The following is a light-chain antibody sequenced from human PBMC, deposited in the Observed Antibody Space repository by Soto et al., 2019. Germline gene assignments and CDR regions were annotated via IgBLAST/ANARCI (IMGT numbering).Light chain of an antibody. CDR1: QTVRNNY. J-gene: IGKJ1*01. CDR2: DAS. Sequence: EFVLTQSPGTLSLSPGERATLSCRASQTVRNNYLAWYQQKPGQAPRLLIYDASSRATGIPDRFSGRGSGTDFTLTISRLEPEDFAVYYCQQYGSSPRTFGQGTKVDIK. V-gene: IGKV3-20*01. CDR3: QQYGSSPRT.